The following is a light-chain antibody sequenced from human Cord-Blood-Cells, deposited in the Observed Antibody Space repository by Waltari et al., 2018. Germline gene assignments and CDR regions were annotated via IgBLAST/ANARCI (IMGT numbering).Light chain of an antibody. CDR2: DVS. V-gene: IGLV2-14*03. CDR1: SSDVGGYNY. Sequence: QSALTQPASVSGSPGQSITISCTGTSSDVGGYNYVSWYQQHPGKAPKLMIYDVSNRSSGVSNRFSGSKSGNTASLTISGLQAEDEADYYCSSDTSSSSVFGGGTKLSVL. CDR3: SSDTSSSSV. J-gene: IGLJ3*02.